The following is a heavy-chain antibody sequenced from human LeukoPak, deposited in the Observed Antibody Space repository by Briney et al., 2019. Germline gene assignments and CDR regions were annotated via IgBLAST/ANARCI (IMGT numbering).Heavy chain of an antibody. CDR2: INPNSGGT. Sequence: GASVKVSCKASGYTFTGYYMHWVRQAPGQGLEWMGWINPNSGGTNYAQKFQGRVTMTRDTSISTAFMELSRLRSDDTAVYYCFAYDSDTTSLDYWGQGTLVSVSS. V-gene: IGHV1-2*02. J-gene: IGHJ4*02. CDR3: FAYDSDTTSLDY. D-gene: IGHD3-22*01. CDR1: GYTFTGYY.